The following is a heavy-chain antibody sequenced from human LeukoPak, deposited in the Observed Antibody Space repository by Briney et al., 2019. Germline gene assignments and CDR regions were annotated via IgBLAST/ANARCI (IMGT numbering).Heavy chain of an antibody. J-gene: IGHJ6*02. CDR1: GFTFTSSA. Sequence: ASVKVSCKASGFTFTSSAVQWVRQARGQRLEWIGWIVVGSGNTNYAQKFQGRVTITADESTSTAYMELSSLRSEDTAVYYCARPGGRSREAQPGTDYGMDVWGQGTTVTVSS. V-gene: IGHV1-58*01. CDR3: ARPGGRSREAQPGTDYGMDV. CDR2: IVVGSGNT. D-gene: IGHD1-1*01.